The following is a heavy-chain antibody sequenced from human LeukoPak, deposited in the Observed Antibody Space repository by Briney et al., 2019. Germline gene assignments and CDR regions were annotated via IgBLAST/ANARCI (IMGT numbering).Heavy chain of an antibody. Sequence: GGSLRLSCAASGFTFSSYAMHWVRQAPGKGLEWVSLISWDGGWTYYADSVKGRFTVSRDNSKNSLYLQMNSLRAEDTALYYCAKENSGYYDYWGQGTLVTVSS. CDR1: GFTFSSYA. CDR2: ISWDGGWT. D-gene: IGHD3-22*01. V-gene: IGHV3-43D*03. J-gene: IGHJ4*02. CDR3: AKENSGYYDY.